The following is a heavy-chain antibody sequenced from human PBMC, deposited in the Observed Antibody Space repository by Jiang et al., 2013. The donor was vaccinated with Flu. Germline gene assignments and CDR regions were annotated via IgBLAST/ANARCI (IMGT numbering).Heavy chain of an antibody. V-gene: IGHV6-1*01. CDR1: AA. Sequence: AAWNWIRQSPSRGLEWLGRTYYRSKWYNDYAVSVKSRITINPDTSKNQFSLQLNSVTPEDTAVYYCARAVSGIAAAWFDPGAREPWSPSPQ. CDR3: ARAVSGIAAAWFDP. J-gene: IGHJ5*02. D-gene: IGHD6-13*01. CDR2: TYYRSKWYN.